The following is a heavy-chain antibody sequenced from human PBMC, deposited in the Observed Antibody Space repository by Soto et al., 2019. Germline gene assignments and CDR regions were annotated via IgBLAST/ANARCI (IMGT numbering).Heavy chain of an antibody. Sequence: SETLSLTCDVSGYSISSGYQWGWIRQPPGKGLEWIGNIYHSGTTSYTPSLKSRVTVSVDTSKNQISLNLTSVTAADTAIYYCARDFFGNHYFDYWGQGILVTVSS. J-gene: IGHJ4*02. D-gene: IGHD3-10*01. CDR3: ARDFFGNHYFDY. CDR2: IYHSGTT. V-gene: IGHV4-38-2*02. CDR1: GYSISSGYQ.